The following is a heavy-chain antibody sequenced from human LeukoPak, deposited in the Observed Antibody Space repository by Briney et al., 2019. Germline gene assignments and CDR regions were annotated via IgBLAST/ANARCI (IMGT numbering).Heavy chain of an antibody. D-gene: IGHD4-17*01. CDR1: GYTFTDYY. CDR3: ARTLTTATWDF. CDR2: INPKSGGT. Sequence: ASEKVSCKASGYTFTDYYFNWVRQAPGQGLEWMGWINPKSGGTHYAQNFQDRVTMTRDTSINTAYLELNRLRSDDTAVYYCARTLTTATWDFWGQGTLVTVSS. J-gene: IGHJ4*02. V-gene: IGHV1-2*02.